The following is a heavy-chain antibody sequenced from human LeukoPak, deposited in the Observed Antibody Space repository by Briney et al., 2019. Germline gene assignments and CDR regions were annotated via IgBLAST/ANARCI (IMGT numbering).Heavy chain of an antibody. CDR1: AFYFINAW. D-gene: IGHD1-26*01. J-gene: IGHJ3*02. Sequence: GGSLRLSCAASAFYFINAWINWVRQDPGKGPERFGRIKSKTDGGTTDYASPVKGRFTISRDDSKNTLYLQMNSLKTEDTAVYYCTTEFEGSGSAFDIWGQGTMVIVSS. V-gene: IGHV3-15*01. CDR3: TTEFEGSGSAFDI. CDR2: IKSKTDGGTT.